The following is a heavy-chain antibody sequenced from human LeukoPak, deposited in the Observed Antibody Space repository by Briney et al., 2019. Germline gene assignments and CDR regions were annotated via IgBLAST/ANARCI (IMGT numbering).Heavy chain of an antibody. D-gene: IGHD2-2*01. J-gene: IGHJ5*02. CDR3: ASIVVVPAAPTGSWFDP. CDR2: INHSGST. Sequence: SETLSLTCAVYGGSFSGYYWSWIRQPPGKGLEWIGEINHSGSTNYNPSLKSRVTISVDTSKNQFSLKLSSVTAADTAVYYCASIVVVPAAPTGSWFDPWGQGTLVTVSS. CDR1: GGSFSGYY. V-gene: IGHV4-34*01.